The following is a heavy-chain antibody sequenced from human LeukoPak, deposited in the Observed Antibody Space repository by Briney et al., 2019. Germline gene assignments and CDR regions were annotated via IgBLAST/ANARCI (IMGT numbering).Heavy chain of an antibody. Sequence: GGTLRLSCAASGFSFSSYWMHWVREAPGKGRVWVSRMSSDGSSTIYADSVKGRFTISRDNAKNTLYLQMNSLRAEDTAVYYCARLGSGSTLDCWGQGILVTVSS. J-gene: IGHJ4*02. D-gene: IGHD3-10*01. V-gene: IGHV3-74*01. CDR2: MSSDGSST. CDR1: GFSFSSYW. CDR3: ARLGSGSTLDC.